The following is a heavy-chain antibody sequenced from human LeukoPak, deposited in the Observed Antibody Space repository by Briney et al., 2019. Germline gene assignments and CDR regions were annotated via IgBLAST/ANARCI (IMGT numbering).Heavy chain of an antibody. D-gene: IGHD3-10*01. V-gene: IGHV4-59*01. J-gene: IGHJ6*03. CDR2: IYYSGST. CDR3: ARVSGSYYNSVYYYYYMDV. CDR1: GGSISSYY. Sequence: SETLSLTCTVSGGSISSYYWGWIRQPPGKGLEWIGYIYYSGSTNYNPSLKSRVTISVDTSKNQFSLKLSSVTAADTAVYYCARVSGSYYNSVYYYYYMDVWGKGTTVTVSS.